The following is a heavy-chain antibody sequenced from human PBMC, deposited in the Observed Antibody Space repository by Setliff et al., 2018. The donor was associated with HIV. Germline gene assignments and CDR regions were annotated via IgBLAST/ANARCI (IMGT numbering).Heavy chain of an antibody. J-gene: IGHJ4*02. D-gene: IGHD3-9*01. Sequence: SETLSLTCTVSGGSISSNSYYWGWIRQPPGKGLEWIGSIYHSGRTYYNPSLKSRVTISVDTSKNQFSLKLTSVTAADTAVYYCARDQPQDYESLTGYYTGRYFDYWGRGTLVTVSS. CDR2: IYHSGRT. CDR1: GGSISSNSYY. CDR3: ARDQPQDYESLTGYYTGRYFDY. V-gene: IGHV4-39*07.